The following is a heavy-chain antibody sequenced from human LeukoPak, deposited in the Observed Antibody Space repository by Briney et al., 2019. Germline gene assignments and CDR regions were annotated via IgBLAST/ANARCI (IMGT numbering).Heavy chain of an antibody. CDR2: ISAYNGNT. CDR1: GYTFTSYG. CDR3: ARRGYSYGYYYMDV. V-gene: IGHV1-18*01. Sequence: ASVKVSCKASGYTFTSYGIRWVRQAPGQGLEWMGWISAYNGNTNYAQKLQGRVTMTTDTSTSTAYIELRSLRSDDTAVYYCARRGYSYGYYYMDVWGKGTTVTVSS. J-gene: IGHJ6*03. D-gene: IGHD5-18*01.